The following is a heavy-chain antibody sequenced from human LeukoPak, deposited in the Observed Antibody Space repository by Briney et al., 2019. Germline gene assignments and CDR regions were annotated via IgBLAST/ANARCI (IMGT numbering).Heavy chain of an antibody. CDR3: ARDPGGGPTHGY. CDR1: GVTVSNNY. V-gene: IGHV3-66*03. Sequence: PGGSLRLSCAASGVTVSNNYISWVRQAPGKWREWVSVMYSTGITQYGDSVRGRFTISRDNSKNTVYLQMNSLKPEDTAVYYCARDPGGGPTHGYWGQGTLVTVSS. CDR2: MYSTGIT. D-gene: IGHD1-26*01. J-gene: IGHJ4*02.